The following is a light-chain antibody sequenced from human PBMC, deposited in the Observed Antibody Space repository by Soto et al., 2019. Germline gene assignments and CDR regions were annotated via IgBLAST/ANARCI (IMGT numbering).Light chain of an antibody. J-gene: IGLJ1*01. Sequence: QSVLAQPASVSGSPGQSTIISCTGTSSDVGGYNYVSWYQQHPGKAPKFLIYEVDNRASGVSDRFSGSKSGNTASLTISGLQAEDEADYYCSSYTSNNTLVFGTGTKVTVL. CDR2: EVD. CDR3: SSYTSNNTLV. V-gene: IGLV2-14*01. CDR1: SSDVGGYNY.